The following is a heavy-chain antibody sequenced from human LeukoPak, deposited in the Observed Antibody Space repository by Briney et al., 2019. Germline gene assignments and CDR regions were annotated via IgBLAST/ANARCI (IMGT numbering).Heavy chain of an antibody. D-gene: IGHD2-2*01. CDR1: GFTFSSYS. V-gene: IGHV3-21*01. Sequence: GGSLRLSCAASGFTFSSYSMNWVRQAPGKGLEWVSSISSSSSYIYYADSVKGRFTISRDNAKNSLYLQMNSLRAEDTAVYYCARDKVAAMQDYYYYYYMDVWGKGTTVTVSS. CDR3: ARDKVAAMQDYYYYYYMDV. CDR2: ISSSSSYI. J-gene: IGHJ6*03.